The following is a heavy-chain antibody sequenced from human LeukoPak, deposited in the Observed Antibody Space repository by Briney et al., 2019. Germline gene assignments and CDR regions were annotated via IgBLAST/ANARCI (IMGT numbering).Heavy chain of an antibody. Sequence: QTRGSLRLSCAASGFTVSSYYMTWVRQAPGKGLEWVSVMYSGGSTYYADSVKGRVAISRDNSQNTVFLQMNSVRVEDTAVYYCARSYSNHLFGMDVWGQGTAVTVSS. D-gene: IGHD4-11*01. J-gene: IGHJ6*02. CDR2: MYSGGST. V-gene: IGHV3-66*01. CDR1: GFTVSSYY. CDR3: ARSYSNHLFGMDV.